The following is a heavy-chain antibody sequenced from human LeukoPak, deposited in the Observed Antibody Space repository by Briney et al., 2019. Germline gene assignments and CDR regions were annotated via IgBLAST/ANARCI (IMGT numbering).Heavy chain of an antibody. CDR2: INCQSGGT. Sequence: ASVKVSCKASGYSFSGYYIHWVRQAPGQGFEWVGWINCQSGGTNFAQKFKGRVTMTRDTSISTVYMELSRLTSDDTATYYCARLATTETREFDYWGQGTLVIVSS. CDR3: ARLATTETREFDY. D-gene: IGHD1-14*01. J-gene: IGHJ4*02. V-gene: IGHV1-2*02. CDR1: GYSFSGYY.